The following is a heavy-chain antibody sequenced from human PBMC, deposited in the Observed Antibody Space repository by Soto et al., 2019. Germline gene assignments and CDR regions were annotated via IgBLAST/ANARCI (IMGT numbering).Heavy chain of an antibody. D-gene: IGHD2-2*02. Sequence: QVQLVQSGAEVKKPGASVKVSCKASGYTFTSYYMHWVRQAPGQGLEWMGLINPSGGSTSYAQKFQGRVTMTRDTSTSTVYMELSSLRSEDTAVYYCARTSDEDIVVVPAAIGHFDYWGQGTLVTVSS. J-gene: IGHJ4*02. V-gene: IGHV1-46*03. CDR2: INPSGGST. CDR1: GYTFTSYY. CDR3: ARTSDEDIVVVPAAIGHFDY.